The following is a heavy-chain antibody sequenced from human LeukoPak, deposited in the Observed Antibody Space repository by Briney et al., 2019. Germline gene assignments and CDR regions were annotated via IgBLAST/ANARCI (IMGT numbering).Heavy chain of an antibody. V-gene: IGHV3-23*01. CDR3: AKYMPPTTVATRIFDC. CDR2: IAAGGGGI. CDR1: GFTFDTYA. J-gene: IGHJ4*02. Sequence: GGSLRLSCAASGFTFDTYALTWVRQAPGKGLEWFSVIAAGGGGIQYAESVKGRFSISRDNSKKTLYLQMNNLRAEDTAMYYCAKYMPPTTVATRIFDCWGQGTLVTVSS. D-gene: IGHD4-23*01.